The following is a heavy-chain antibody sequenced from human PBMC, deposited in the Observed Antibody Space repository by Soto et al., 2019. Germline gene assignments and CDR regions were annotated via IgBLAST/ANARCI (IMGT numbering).Heavy chain of an antibody. CDR3: ARDSWGFDY. J-gene: IGHJ4*02. CDR1: GFTFSTYA. CDR2: ISYDGSNK. V-gene: IGHV3-30-3*01. Sequence: QVQLVESGGGVVQPGGPLRLSCAASGFTFSTYAMHWVRQAPGKGLEWVAVISYDGSNKYYADSMKGRFTISRDNSKNTLFLQMNSVNTEDTAVYYCARDSWGFDYWGQGTLVGVSS. D-gene: IGHD3-16*01.